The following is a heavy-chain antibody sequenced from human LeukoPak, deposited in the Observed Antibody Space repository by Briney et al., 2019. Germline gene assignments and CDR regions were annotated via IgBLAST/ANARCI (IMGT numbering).Heavy chain of an antibody. CDR3: ARGPRMVRGVIYYYYYYGMDV. D-gene: IGHD3-10*01. CDR2: INHSGST. CDR1: GGSFSGYY. V-gene: IGHV4-34*01. Sequence: SETLSLTCAVYGGSFSGYYWSWIRQPPGKGLEWIGEINHSGSTNYNPPLKSRVTISVDTSKNQFSLKLSSVTAADTAVYYCARGPRMVRGVIYYYYYYGMDVWGKGTTVTVSS. J-gene: IGHJ6*04.